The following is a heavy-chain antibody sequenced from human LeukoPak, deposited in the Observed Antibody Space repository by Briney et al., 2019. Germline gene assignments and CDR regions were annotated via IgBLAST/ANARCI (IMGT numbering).Heavy chain of an antibody. D-gene: IGHD4-17*01. Sequence: SETLSLTCAVYGGSFTGYYSGRIRHPPGRGLGWIGEINPRVSTNYNPSLKSRVTISVDTSKNQFSLKLSSVTAADRAVYYCARKLRRGIHYWGQGTLVTVSS. CDR2: INPRVST. V-gene: IGHV4-34*01. CDR3: ARKLRRGIHY. J-gene: IGHJ4*02. CDR1: GGSFTGYY.